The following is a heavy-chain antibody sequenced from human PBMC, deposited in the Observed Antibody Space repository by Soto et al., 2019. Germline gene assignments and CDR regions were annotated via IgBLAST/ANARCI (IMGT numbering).Heavy chain of an antibody. CDR1: GGSISSYY. D-gene: IGHD6-19*01. V-gene: IGHV4-59*01. J-gene: IGHJ3*02. CDR2: IYYSGST. CDR3: ARSLQQWLDDAFDI. Sequence: SETLSLTCTVSGGSISSYYWSWIRQPPGKGLEWIGYIYYSGSTNYNPSLKSRVTISVDTSKNQFPLKLSSVTAADTAVYYCARSLQQWLDDAFDIWGQGTMVTVSS.